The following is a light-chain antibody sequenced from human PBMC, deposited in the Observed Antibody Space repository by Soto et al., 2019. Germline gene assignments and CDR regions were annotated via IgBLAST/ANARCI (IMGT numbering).Light chain of an antibody. CDR2: GAS. Sequence: EIVLTQSACTLSLSAGERATLSCRASQIVSSTYLAWFQQKDGQAPRLLIYGASSRATGIPDRFSGSAYGTDFNLTISRLETEDFAVYYCQQYGSSPRTFGQGTKVDIK. CDR1: QIVSSTY. V-gene: IGKV3-20*01. CDR3: QQYGSSPRT. J-gene: IGKJ1*01.